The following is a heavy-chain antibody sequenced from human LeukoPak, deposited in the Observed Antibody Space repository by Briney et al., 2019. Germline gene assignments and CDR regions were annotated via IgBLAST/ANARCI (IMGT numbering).Heavy chain of an antibody. D-gene: IGHD3-22*01. V-gene: IGHV3-72*01. CDR1: GFTFSDHY. CDR2: IRKKGNSYTT. J-gene: IGHJ4*02. CDR3: ARELDYYDSSGYFRAPYYFDY. Sequence: GGSLRLSCAVSGFTFSDHYMDWVRQAPGKGLEWVGRIRKKGNSYTTEYAASVKGRFTISRDDSRSSLYLQMNSLKTEDTAVYYCARELDYYDSSGYFRAPYYFDYWGQGALATVSS.